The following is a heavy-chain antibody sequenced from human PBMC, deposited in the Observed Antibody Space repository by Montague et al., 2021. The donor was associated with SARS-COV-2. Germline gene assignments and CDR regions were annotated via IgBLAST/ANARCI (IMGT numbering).Heavy chain of an antibody. V-gene: IGHV4-34*01. D-gene: IGHD3-3*01. CDR1: IGWCSDFY. Sequence: SETLSLTCAGYIGWCSDFYRAWIGQSQVKRPEWIGELKHTGSATYNPSLKGRVTLSRDTSKNQFSLKLQSVTPADTAVYYCARGQVTISGVLIFIPAAGHLDGWGQGTSVTVSS. CDR3: ARGQVTISGVLIFIPAAGHLDG. CDR2: LKHTGSA. J-gene: IGHJ3*01.